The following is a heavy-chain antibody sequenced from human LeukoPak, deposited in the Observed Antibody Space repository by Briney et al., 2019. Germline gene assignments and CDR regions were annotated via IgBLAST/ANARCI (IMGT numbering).Heavy chain of an antibody. D-gene: IGHD2-21*02. Sequence: TGGSLRLSCAASGFTFSSYAMSWVRQAPGKGLEWVSAISGSGGSTYYADSVKGRFTISRDNSKNTLYLQMNSLRAEDTAVYYCANALVVVTAIGWDYWGQGTLVTVSS. V-gene: IGHV3-23*01. J-gene: IGHJ4*02. CDR3: ANALVVVTAIGWDY. CDR2: ISGSGGST. CDR1: GFTFSSYA.